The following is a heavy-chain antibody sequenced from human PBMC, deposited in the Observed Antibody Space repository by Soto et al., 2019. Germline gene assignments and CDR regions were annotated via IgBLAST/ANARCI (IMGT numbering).Heavy chain of an antibody. J-gene: IGHJ6*02. Sequence: GGSLRLSCAASGFTFSSYAMSWVRQAPGKGLEWVSAISGSGGSTYYADSVKGRFTISRDNSKNTLYLQMNSLRAEDTAVYYCAKDSYYDILTGTSRYYYYGMDVWGQGTTVTVSS. D-gene: IGHD3-9*01. CDR2: ISGSGGST. CDR3: AKDSYYDILTGTSRYYYYGMDV. CDR1: GFTFSSYA. V-gene: IGHV3-23*01.